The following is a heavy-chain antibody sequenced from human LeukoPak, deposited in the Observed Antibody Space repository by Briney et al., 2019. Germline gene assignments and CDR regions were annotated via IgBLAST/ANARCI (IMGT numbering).Heavy chain of an antibody. CDR2: FSSTGSTI. J-gene: IGHJ3*02. Sequence: GGSLRLSCAASGLSFSSSGMNWVPQAPGKGLEWVSYFSSTGSTIYYADSVKGRFTISRDNARSSLFLSMSSLRAEDTAVYYCARSILVGATGAFDIWGQGTMITVS. CDR3: ARSILVGATGAFDI. V-gene: IGHV3-48*03. D-gene: IGHD1-26*01. CDR1: GLSFSSSG.